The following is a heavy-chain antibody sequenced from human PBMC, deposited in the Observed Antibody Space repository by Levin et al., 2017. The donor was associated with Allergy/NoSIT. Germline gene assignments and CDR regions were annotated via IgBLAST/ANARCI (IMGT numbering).Heavy chain of an antibody. J-gene: IGHJ6*02. CDR3: AREPDIVVVPGAIGALYYYGMDV. D-gene: IGHD2-2*01. CDR2: INSDGSST. Sequence: SCAASGFTFSSYWMHWVRQAPGKGLVWVSRINSDGSSTSYADSVKGRFTISRDNAKNTLYLQMNSLRPEDTAVYYCAREPDIVVVPGAIGALYYYGMDVWGQGTTVTVSS. CDR1: GFTFSSYW. V-gene: IGHV3-74*01.